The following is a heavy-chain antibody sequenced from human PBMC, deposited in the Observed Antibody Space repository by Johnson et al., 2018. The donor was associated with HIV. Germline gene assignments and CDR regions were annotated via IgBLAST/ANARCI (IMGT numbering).Heavy chain of an antibody. V-gene: IGHV3-30*03. Sequence: QLVESGGDMVQPGRSLRLSCAASGFTLTTYAMHWVRQAPGKGLEWVAVISSDGNNKYYADSVKGRFTISRDNSMNSLYLQMNSLRDEDTAVYYCVTADRGSAWGQGTTVTVSS. CDR1: GFTLTTYA. CDR3: VTADRGSA. D-gene: IGHD1-26*01. CDR2: ISSDGNNK. J-gene: IGHJ3*01.